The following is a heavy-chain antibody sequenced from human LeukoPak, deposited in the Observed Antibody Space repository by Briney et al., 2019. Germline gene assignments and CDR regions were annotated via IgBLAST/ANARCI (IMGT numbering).Heavy chain of an antibody. V-gene: IGHV3-23*01. CDR3: AKYISDSVDDALDL. D-gene: IGHD4-11*01. CDR2: ISDGGGST. CDR1: GFTFSNYA. J-gene: IGHJ3*01. Sequence: PGGPLRLSCAASGFTFSNYAMSWVRQTPGKGLEWVSGISDGGGSTYNADSVDGRFTISRDNSKTTLSLEMHGLRADDAAVYYCAKYISDSVDDALDLWSPGTMVIVS.